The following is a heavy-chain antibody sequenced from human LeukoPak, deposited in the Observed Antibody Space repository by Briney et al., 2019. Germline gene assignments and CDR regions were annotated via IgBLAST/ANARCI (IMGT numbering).Heavy chain of an antibody. CDR3: ARWAVAGSVYWLDP. CDR2: INPKTGGT. V-gene: IGHV1-2*02. CDR1: GYTFTADY. J-gene: IGHJ5*02. Sequence: ASVKVSCTASGYTFTADYLHWVRQAPGQGREWMGWINPKTGGTNYAQKFQGRVTMTRDTSISTAYMELSSLRSDDTAVYYCARWAVAGSVYWLDPWGQGTLVTVSS. D-gene: IGHD6-19*01.